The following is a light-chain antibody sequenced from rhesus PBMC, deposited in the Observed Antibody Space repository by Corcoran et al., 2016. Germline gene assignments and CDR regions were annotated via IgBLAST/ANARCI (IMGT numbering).Light chain of an antibody. CDR1: QGIRSY. CDR3: LQHNSYPHS. Sequence: DIQMTQSPSSLSASVGDTVTITCRASQGIRSYLTWFQQNQRKAPKLLVYAATSLESGVPSRFSGSGSGTNFTLCISSLQPEDFAVYYCLQHNSYPHSVGQGTKVESK. V-gene: IGKV1-28*03. J-gene: IGKJ2*01. CDR2: AAT.